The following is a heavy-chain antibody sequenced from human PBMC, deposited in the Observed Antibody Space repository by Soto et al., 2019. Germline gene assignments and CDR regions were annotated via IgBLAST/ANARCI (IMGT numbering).Heavy chain of an antibody. D-gene: IGHD2-2*01. V-gene: IGHV4-30-4*02. CDR1: GGSISSGDYY. J-gene: IGHJ4*02. Sequence: SDTLSLTCNVSGGSISSGDYYWSWIRQPPGKGLEWIGYIYFSESTSYNPSLKSRVTISGDKSKNQFSLRLTSVTAADTAVYYCARANPVYAVVWGQGTLVTVSS. CDR2: IYFSEST. CDR3: ARANPVYAVV.